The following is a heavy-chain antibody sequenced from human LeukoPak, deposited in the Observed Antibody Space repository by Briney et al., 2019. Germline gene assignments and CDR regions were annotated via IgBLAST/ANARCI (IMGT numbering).Heavy chain of an antibody. Sequence: ASVKVSCKASGYTFTSYDINWVRQATGQGLEWMGWMNPNSGNTGYAQKFQGRVTMTRNTSISTAYMELSSPRSEDTAVYYCARDTIFGGIWFDPWGQGTLVTVSS. V-gene: IGHV1-8*01. D-gene: IGHD3-3*01. CDR3: ARDTIFGGIWFDP. CDR2: MNPNSGNT. CDR1: GYTFTSYD. J-gene: IGHJ5*02.